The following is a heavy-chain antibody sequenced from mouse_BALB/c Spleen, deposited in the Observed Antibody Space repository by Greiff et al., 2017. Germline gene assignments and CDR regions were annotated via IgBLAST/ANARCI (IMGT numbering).Heavy chain of an antibody. J-gene: IGHJ1*01. CDR3: ARKGFITTAHWYFDV. D-gene: IGHD1-2*01. CDR2: ISNGGGST. CDR1: GFTFSSYT. Sequence: EVKVVESGGGLVQPGGSLKLSCAASGFTFSSYTMSWVRQTPEKRLEWVAYISNGGGSTYYPDTVKGRFTISRDNAKNTLYLQMSSLKSEDTAMYYCARKGFITTAHWYFDVWGAGTTVTVSS. V-gene: IGHV5-12-2*01.